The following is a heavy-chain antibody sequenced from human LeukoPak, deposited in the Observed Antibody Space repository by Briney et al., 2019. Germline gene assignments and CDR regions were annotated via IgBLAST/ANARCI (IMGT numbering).Heavy chain of an antibody. Sequence: GSLRLSCAASGFTFSSYGMHWVRQAPGKGLEWVAVISYDGSNKYYADSVKGRFTISRDNSKYTLYLQMNSLRAEDTAVYYCARDTDNYGMDVWGQGTTATVSS. CDR3: ARDTDNYGMDV. J-gene: IGHJ6*02. CDR2: ISYDGSNK. CDR1: GFTFSSYG. V-gene: IGHV3-30*03.